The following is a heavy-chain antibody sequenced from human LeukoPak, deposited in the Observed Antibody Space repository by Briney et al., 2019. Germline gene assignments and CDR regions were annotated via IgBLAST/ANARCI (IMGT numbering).Heavy chain of an antibody. D-gene: IGHD3-22*01. CDR2: ISAYNGNT. CDR1: GYTFTSYG. J-gene: IGHJ4*02. CDR3: ARDAPYDSSGYSFDY. V-gene: IGHV1-18*01. Sequence: ASVKVSCKASGYTFTSYGISWVRQAPGQGLEWMGWISAYNGNTNYAQKLQGRVTMTTDTSTSTAYTELRSLRSDDTAVYYCARDAPYDSSGYSFDYWGQGTLVTVSS.